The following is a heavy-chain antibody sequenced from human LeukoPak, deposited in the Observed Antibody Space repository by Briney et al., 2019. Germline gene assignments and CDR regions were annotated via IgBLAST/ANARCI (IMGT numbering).Heavy chain of an antibody. V-gene: IGHV1-69*05. CDR3: ARDTGSGWSRYFDL. CDR2: IIPIFGTA. D-gene: IGHD6-19*01. Sequence: GASVKVSCKASGGTFSSYAISWVRQAPGQGLEWMGGIIPIFGTANYAQKFQGRVTITTDESTSTAYMELSSLRSEDTAVYYCARDTGSGWSRYFDLWGRGTLVTVSS. CDR1: GGTFSSYA. J-gene: IGHJ2*01.